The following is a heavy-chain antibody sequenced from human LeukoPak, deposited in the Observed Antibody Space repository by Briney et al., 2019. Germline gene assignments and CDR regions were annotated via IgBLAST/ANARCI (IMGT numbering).Heavy chain of an antibody. V-gene: IGHV3-30*18. CDR3: AKGIQWLAHFDY. CDR1: GFTFSSYG. Sequence: GGSLRLSCAASGFTFSSYGMHWVRQAPGKGLEWVAVISYDGSNKYYADSVKGRFTISRDNSKNTLYLQMNSLRAEDTAVYYCAKGIQWLAHFDYWGQGTLVTVSS. CDR2: ISYDGSNK. J-gene: IGHJ4*02. D-gene: IGHD6-19*01.